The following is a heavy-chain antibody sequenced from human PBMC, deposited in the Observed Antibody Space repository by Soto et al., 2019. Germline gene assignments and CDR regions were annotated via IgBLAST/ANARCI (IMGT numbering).Heavy chain of an antibody. CDR3: ARHVNLPLAGTGFDY. CDR1: GGSMSGYY. D-gene: IGHD6-19*01. V-gene: IGHV4-59*08. J-gene: IGHJ4*02. Sequence: SETLSLTCTVSGGSMSGYYCSWLRQPPGKGPEWIGYIYNIGSTNYNPSLRSRVTMSIDTSQEQFSLKVSSVTATDTAVYYCARHVNLPLAGTGFDYWGQGTLVTVSS. CDR2: IYNIGST.